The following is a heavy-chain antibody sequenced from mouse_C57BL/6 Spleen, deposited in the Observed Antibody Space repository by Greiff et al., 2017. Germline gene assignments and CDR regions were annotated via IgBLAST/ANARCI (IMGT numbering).Heavy chain of an antibody. V-gene: IGHV3-6*01. D-gene: IGHD1-1*01. J-gene: IGHJ4*01. CDR3: ARKSITTVVASYYAMDY. CDR2: ISYDGSN. Sequence: EVQLQQSGPGLVKPSQSLSLTCSVTGYSITSGYYWNWIRQFPGNKLEWMGYISYDGSNNYNPSLKNRISITRDTSKNQFFLKLNSVTTEDTATYYCARKSITTVVASYYAMDYWGQGTSVTDSS. CDR1: GYSITSGYY.